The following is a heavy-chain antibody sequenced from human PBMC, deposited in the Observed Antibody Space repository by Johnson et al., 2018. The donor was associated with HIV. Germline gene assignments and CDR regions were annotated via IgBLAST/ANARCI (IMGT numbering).Heavy chain of an antibody. V-gene: IGHV3-66*01. Sequence: EVQLVESGGGLVQPGGSLRLSCTASGSTVSSNYMSWVRQAPGKGLELVSVIYSGGSTNYADSVKGRFTISRDNSKNTLHLQMNGLKIDDTAVYYCTRGVNSEGGSIWGQGTMVTVSS. J-gene: IGHJ3*02. CDR2: IYSGGST. CDR3: TRGVNSEGGSI. CDR1: GSTVSSNY. D-gene: IGHD3-16*01.